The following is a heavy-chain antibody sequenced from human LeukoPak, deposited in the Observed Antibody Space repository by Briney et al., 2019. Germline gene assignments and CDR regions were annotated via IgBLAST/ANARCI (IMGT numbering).Heavy chain of an antibody. Sequence: PGGSLRLSCAAYGFTFSSYAMSWVRQAPGRGLEWVSIIQSDGSTYQADSVKGRFSISGDNSRTTIFLHMKSLRAEDTAIYYCARGIFQRHWYFDLWGRGTLVTVSS. J-gene: IGHJ2*01. D-gene: IGHD2/OR15-2a*01. CDR3: ARGIFQRHWYFDL. CDR1: GFTFSSYA. V-gene: IGHV3-23*03. CDR2: IQSDGST.